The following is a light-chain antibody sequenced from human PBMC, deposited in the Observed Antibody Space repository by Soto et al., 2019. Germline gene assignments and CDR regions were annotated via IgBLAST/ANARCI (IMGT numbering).Light chain of an antibody. CDR3: QQRGNLPWT. Sequence: EIVLTQSPATLSLSPGERATLSCMASQSVSSYLAWYQQKPGQAPRLLIYDASNRATGIPARFSGSGSGTDFPLTISSLEPEDFAVYYCQQRGNLPWTFGQGTKVEIK. CDR2: DAS. CDR1: QSVSSY. V-gene: IGKV3-11*01. J-gene: IGKJ1*01.